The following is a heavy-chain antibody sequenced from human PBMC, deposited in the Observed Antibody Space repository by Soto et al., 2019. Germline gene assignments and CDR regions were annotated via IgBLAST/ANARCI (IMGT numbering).Heavy chain of an antibody. CDR3: ARANSGSYHFNYDYGMDV. V-gene: IGHV1-69*01. J-gene: IGHJ6*02. CDR2: IIPIFGTT. Sequence: QVQLVQSGAEVKKPGSSVKVSCEASGGTFSNYAFSCVRQAPGQGLEWMGGIIPIFGTTNYAQKFQGRIKMTADESTGTVDIALNGLKSEDADVYYCARANSGSYHFNYDYGMDVWGQGTGVTVSS. D-gene: IGHD1-26*01. CDR1: GGTFSNYA.